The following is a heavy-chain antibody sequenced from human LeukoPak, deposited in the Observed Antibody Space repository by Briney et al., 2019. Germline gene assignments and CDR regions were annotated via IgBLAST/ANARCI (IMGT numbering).Heavy chain of an antibody. Sequence: GGSLRLSCAASGFTFSSYWMSWVRQAPGKGLEWVANIDQDGSEEYYVDSVRGRFTISRDNAKNSLYLQMNSPRAEDTAVYYCARRHTSGYPYFDYWGQGTLVTVSS. J-gene: IGHJ4*02. CDR1: GFTFSSYW. CDR3: ARRHTSGYPYFDY. V-gene: IGHV3-7*05. CDR2: IDQDGSEE. D-gene: IGHD3-22*01.